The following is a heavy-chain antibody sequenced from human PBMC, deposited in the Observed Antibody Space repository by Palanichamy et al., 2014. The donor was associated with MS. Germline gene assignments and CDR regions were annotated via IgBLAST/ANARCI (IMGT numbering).Heavy chain of an antibody. V-gene: IGHV4-59*01. J-gene: IGHJ4*02. Sequence: QVQLQESGPGLVKPSETLSLTCTVSGGSISSYYWSWIRQPPGKGLEWIGYIYYSGSTNYNPSLKSRVTISVDTSKNQFSLELSSVTAADTAVYYCARVSSTTVTNYYFDYWGQGTLVTVSS. D-gene: IGHD4-17*01. CDR3: ARVSSTTVTNYYFDY. CDR1: GGSISSYY. CDR2: IYYSGST.